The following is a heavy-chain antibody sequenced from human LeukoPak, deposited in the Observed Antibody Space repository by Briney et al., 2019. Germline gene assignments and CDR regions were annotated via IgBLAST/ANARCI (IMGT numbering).Heavy chain of an antibody. CDR3: ARDRIALAGIDS. Sequence: PSETLSLTCAVYGGSISGYYWSWIRQPPGKGLEWIGEINHSGSTNYNPSLKSRVTISVDTSKNQFSLKLSSVTAADTAVYYCARDRIALAGIDSWGQGTLVTVSS. V-gene: IGHV4-34*01. CDR2: INHSGST. D-gene: IGHD6-19*01. J-gene: IGHJ4*02. CDR1: GGSISGYY.